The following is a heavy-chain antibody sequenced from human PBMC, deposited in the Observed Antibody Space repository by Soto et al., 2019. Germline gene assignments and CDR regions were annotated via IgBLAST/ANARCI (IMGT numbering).Heavy chain of an antibody. CDR1: GFTFSSYA. CDR3: AKGIYGYALDS. CDR2: ISASGGNT. J-gene: IGHJ4*02. V-gene: IGHV3-23*01. Sequence: EVQLLESGGGWVQPGGSLRLSCAASGFTFSSYAMTWFRQAPGKGPKWVSLISASGGNTYYADSVKGRFTISRGNSKSMLSLQMNSMRAEDTAVYCCAKGIYGYALDSWGQGTLVTVSS. D-gene: IGHD5-18*01.